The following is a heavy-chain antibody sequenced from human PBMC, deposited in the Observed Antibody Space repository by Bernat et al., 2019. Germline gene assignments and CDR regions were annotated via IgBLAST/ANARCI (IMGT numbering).Heavy chain of an antibody. CDR3: ARISGAVTYGSGTKASYYMDV. CDR1: GGTFSSHA. CDR2: IIPIFGTA. J-gene: IGHJ6*03. V-gene: IGHV1-69*01. Sequence: QVQLVQSGAEVKKPGSSVKVSCKASGGTFSSHAISWVRQAPGQGLEWMGGIIPIFGTANYAQKFQGRVTITADESTSTAYMELSSLRSEDTAVYYCARISGAVTYGSGTKASYYMDVWGKGTTVTVSS. D-gene: IGHD3-10*01.